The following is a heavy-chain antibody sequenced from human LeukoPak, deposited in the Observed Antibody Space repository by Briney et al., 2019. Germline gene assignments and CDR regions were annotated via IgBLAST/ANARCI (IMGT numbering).Heavy chain of an antibody. D-gene: IGHD3-22*01. V-gene: IGHV3-15*01. CDR2: IKSKTDGGTT. CDR3: TKYYYDSSGYYYYYYYMDV. J-gene: IGHJ6*03. Sequence: GGSLRLSCAASGFTFSNAWMSWVRQAPGKGLEWVDRIKSKTDGGTTDYAAPVKGRFTISRDDSKNTLYLQMNSLKTEDTAVYYCTKYYYDSSGYYYYYYYMDVWGKGTTVTVSS. CDR1: GFTFSNAW.